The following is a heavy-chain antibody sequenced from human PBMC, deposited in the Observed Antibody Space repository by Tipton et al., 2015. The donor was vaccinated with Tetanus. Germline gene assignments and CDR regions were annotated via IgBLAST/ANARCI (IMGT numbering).Heavy chain of an antibody. Sequence: TLSLTCAVYGGSFSAYYWSWIRQSPGKGLEWIGEINHSGSTTYSPSFKSRVTISVDTPKNQFSLKLTSLTVADTAVYYCARDVRGFSYDSSGFSSPSYFFDSWGQGTLVTVSS. J-gene: IGHJ4*02. CDR1: GGSFSAYY. V-gene: IGHV4-34*01. CDR3: ARDVRGFSYDSSGFSSPSYFFDS. CDR2: INHSGST. D-gene: IGHD3-22*01.